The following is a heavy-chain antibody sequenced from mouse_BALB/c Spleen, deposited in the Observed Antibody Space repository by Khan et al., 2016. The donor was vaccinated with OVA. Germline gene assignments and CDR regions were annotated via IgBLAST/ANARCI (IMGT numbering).Heavy chain of an antibody. D-gene: IGHD1-1*01. CDR2: ISYSGRT. Sequence: EVRLQESGPGLVKPSQSLSLTCTVTGYSITSDYAWNWIRQFPGNKLEWMGYISYSGRTSYNPSLKSRISITRDTSKNPFFLQLNSVTSEDTATTYWSSSVTITTVVATDFDYWGQGTTLTVSS. CDR3: SSSVTITTVVATDFDY. V-gene: IGHV3-2*02. J-gene: IGHJ2*01. CDR1: GYSITSDYA.